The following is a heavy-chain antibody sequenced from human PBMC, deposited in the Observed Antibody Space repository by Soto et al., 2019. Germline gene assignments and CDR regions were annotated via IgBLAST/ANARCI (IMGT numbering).Heavy chain of an antibody. V-gene: IGHV3-23*01. Sequence: GGSLRLSCAASGFTFSSYAVSWVRQAPGKGLEWVSAISGSGGSTYYADSVKGRFTISRDNSKNTLYLQMNSLRAEDTAVYYCAKDRYYDILTGYPKGYFDYWGQGTLVTVSS. D-gene: IGHD3-9*01. CDR1: GFTFSSYA. CDR3: AKDRYYDILTGYPKGYFDY. CDR2: ISGSGGST. J-gene: IGHJ4*02.